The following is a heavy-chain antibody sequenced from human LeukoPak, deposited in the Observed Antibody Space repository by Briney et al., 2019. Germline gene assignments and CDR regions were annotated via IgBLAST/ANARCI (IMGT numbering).Heavy chain of an antibody. J-gene: IGHJ4*02. D-gene: IGHD2-15*01. CDR1: GYTFTSYD. CDR2: MNPNSGNT. Sequence: ASVKVSCKASGYTFTSYDINWVRQATGQGLEWMGWMNPNSGNTGYAQKFQGRVTMTRNTSISTAYVELSSLRSEDTAVYYCVRRPSYCSGGSCYRPADYWGQGTLVTVSS. CDR3: VRRPSYCSGGSCYRPADY. V-gene: IGHV1-8*02.